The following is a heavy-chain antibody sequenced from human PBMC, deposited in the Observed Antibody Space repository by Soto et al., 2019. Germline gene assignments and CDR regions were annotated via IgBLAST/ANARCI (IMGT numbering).Heavy chain of an antibody. Sequence: GGSLRLSCAASGFTFSSYAMSWVRQAPGKGLDWVSVVSGSGGKTCYADSVKGRFTISRDNSKNTLCLQMNSLRAEDTAVYYCAKDQSYGSENGPYVFDIWGQGTMVTVSS. CDR1: GFTFSSYA. D-gene: IGHD3-10*01. V-gene: IGHV3-23*01. J-gene: IGHJ3*02. CDR3: AKDQSYGSENGPYVFDI. CDR2: VSGSGGKT.